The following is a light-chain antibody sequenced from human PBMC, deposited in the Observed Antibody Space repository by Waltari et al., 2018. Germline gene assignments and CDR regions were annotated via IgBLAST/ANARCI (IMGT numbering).Light chain of an antibody. Sequence: QSVLTQSPSTSGTPGQKVTISCSGSSSNIGSNTVNWYQQLPGTAPNLLIYGNHQRPSGVPDRFSGAKSGTSASLAISGLQSEDEADYYCAAWDDSLIGPVFGGGTKLTVL. V-gene: IGLV1-44*01. CDR3: AAWDDSLIGPV. CDR2: GNH. J-gene: IGLJ3*02. CDR1: SSNIGSNT.